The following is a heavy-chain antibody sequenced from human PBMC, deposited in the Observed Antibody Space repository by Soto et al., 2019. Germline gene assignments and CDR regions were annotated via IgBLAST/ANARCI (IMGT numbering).Heavy chain of an antibody. V-gene: IGHV4-34*01. CDR3: ASLVYAPN. D-gene: IGHD6-6*01. Sequence: QVQLQQWGAGLLKPSETLSLTCAVHGGSFSGYYWRRIRQPPGKGLERIGEIHHSGTTNYNPARKSRVTIAVDTSKNQFSLKLSSVTAADTAVHYCASLVYAPNWGQGTLVTVS. CDR2: IHHSGTT. J-gene: IGHJ4*02. CDR1: GGSFSGYY.